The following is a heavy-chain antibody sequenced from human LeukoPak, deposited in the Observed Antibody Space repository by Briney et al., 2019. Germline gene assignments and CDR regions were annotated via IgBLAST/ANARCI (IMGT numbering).Heavy chain of an antibody. CDR3: AKDVDTAMVTFDY. J-gene: IGHJ4*02. V-gene: IGHV3-23*01. CDR1: GFTFSSYA. CDR2: ISGSGGST. D-gene: IGHD5-18*01. Sequence: GGSLRLSWAASGFTFSSYAMSWVGQAPGKGLEGVSAISGSGGSTYYADSVKGRFTISRDNSKNTLYLQMNSLRAEDTAVYYCAKDVDTAMVTFDYWGQGTLVTVSS.